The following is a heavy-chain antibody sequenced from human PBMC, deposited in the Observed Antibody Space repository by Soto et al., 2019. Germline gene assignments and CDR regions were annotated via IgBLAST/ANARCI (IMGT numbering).Heavy chain of an antibody. J-gene: IGHJ4*02. CDR2: IYYSGST. V-gene: IGHV4-30-4*01. D-gene: IGHD6-19*01. Sequence: SETLSLTCTVSGGSISSGDYYWSWIRQPPGKGLEWIGYIYYSGSTYYNPSLKSRVTISVDTSKNQFSLKLSSVTAADTAVYYCAIAGYSSGWGVGDFDYWGQGTLVTVSS. CDR3: AIAGYSSGWGVGDFDY. CDR1: GGSISSGDYY.